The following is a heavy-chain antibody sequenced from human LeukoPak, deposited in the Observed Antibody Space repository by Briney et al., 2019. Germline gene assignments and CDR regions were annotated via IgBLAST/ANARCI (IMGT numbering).Heavy chain of an antibody. J-gene: IGHJ4*02. Sequence: GGSLRLSCAASGFTFSSYAMHWVRQAPGKGLEWVAVISYDGSNKYYADSVKGRFTISRDNSKNTLYLQMNSLRSEDTAVYYCAKQLAYCSDGSCYFPYWGQGTLVTVSS. D-gene: IGHD2-15*01. CDR1: GFTFSSYA. CDR2: ISYDGSNK. CDR3: AKQLAYCSDGSCYFPY. V-gene: IGHV3-30*04.